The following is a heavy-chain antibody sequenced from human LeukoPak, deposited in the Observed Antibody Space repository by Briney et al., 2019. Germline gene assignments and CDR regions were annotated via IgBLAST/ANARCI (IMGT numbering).Heavy chain of an antibody. V-gene: IGHV4-59*08. CDR1: GDSISTYY. Sequence: SETLSLTCTVSGDSISTYYWSWIRQPPGKGLEWIGYFYYSGSTNYNPSLKSRVTILVDTSKNQFSLKLSSVTAADTALYYCARAQYSSSPLYYGMDVWGQGTTVTVSS. CDR2: FYYSGST. D-gene: IGHD6-13*01. CDR3: ARAQYSSSPLYYGMDV. J-gene: IGHJ6*02.